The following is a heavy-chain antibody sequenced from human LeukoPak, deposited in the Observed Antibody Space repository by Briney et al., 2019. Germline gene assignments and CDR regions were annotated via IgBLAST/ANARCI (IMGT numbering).Heavy chain of an antibody. CDR2: ISDSGGS. D-gene: IGHD6-13*01. CDR1: GGSVSSGISY. Sequence: SETLSLTCSVSGGSVSSGISYWSWIRQPPGEGLEWIAYISDSGGSDYNPSLKSRVTISVDTSKKQFSLKLSSVTAADTAVYYCARGYSSSWNYFDYWGQGTLVTVSS. CDR3: ARGYSSSWNYFDY. J-gene: IGHJ4*02. V-gene: IGHV4-61*01.